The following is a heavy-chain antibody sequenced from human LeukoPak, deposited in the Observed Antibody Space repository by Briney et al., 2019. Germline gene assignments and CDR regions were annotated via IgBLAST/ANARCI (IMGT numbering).Heavy chain of an antibody. V-gene: IGHV3-21*01. J-gene: IGHJ3*02. CDR2: ISSSSSYI. CDR3: ATLAGESYSSGWYDAFDI. D-gene: IGHD6-19*01. Sequence: GGSLRLSCAASGFTFSSYSMNWVRQAPGKGLEWVSSISSSSSYIYYAGSVKGRFTISRDNAKNSLYLQMNSLRAEDTAVYYCATLAGESYSSGWYDAFDIWGQGTMVAVSS. CDR1: GFTFSSYS.